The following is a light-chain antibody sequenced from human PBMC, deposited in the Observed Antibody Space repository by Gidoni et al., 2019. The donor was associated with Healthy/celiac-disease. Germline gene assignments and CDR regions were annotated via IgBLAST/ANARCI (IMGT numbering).Light chain of an antibody. V-gene: IGKV1-16*02. J-gene: IGKJ5*01. CDR3: QQYNKYPIT. Sequence: DIQMTQSPPSLSASVGDRVTITCRASQGISNNLGWFQQKPGEAPKSLIYGASRLQSGVPSKFRGSGSVTDFTLTITSLQPEDSATYYCQQYNKYPITFGQGTRLEIK. CDR2: GAS. CDR1: QGISNN.